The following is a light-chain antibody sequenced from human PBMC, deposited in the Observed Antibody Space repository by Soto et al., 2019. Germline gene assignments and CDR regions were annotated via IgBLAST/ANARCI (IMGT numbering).Light chain of an antibody. CDR1: QGISNY. Sequence: XLSASVGDRVTITCRASQGISNYLAWYQQQPGKVPKLLIYVASTLQSGVPSRFSGSGSGTDFTLTISSLQPEDVATYYCQKYNSAPWTFGQGTKVEIK. V-gene: IGKV1-27*01. J-gene: IGKJ1*01. CDR3: QKYNSAPWT. CDR2: VAS.